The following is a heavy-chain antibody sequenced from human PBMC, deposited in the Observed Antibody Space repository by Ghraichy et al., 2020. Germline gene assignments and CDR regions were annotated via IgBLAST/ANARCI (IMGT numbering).Heavy chain of an antibody. CDR3: ARSFGSSGNYYYMDV. Sequence: SETLSLTCTVSRGSINNYSWSWIRQPPGKGLEWIGYIYYSGATNYNPSLKSRVTISVDMSKNQFSLKLSSVTAADTAVYYCARSFGSSGNYYYMDVWGTGTTATVSS. D-gene: IGHD3-22*01. J-gene: IGHJ6*03. V-gene: IGHV4-59*01. CDR2: IYYSGAT. CDR1: RGSINNYS.